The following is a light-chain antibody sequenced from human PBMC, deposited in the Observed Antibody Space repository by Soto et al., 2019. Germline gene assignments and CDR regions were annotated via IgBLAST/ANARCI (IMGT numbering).Light chain of an antibody. J-gene: IGKJ5*01. CDR3: QQYNNWIT. CDR2: GAS. V-gene: IGKV3-15*01. Sequence: EIVMTQSPATLSVYPGERATLSCRASQSVSSNLAWYQQKPGQAPRLLIYGASTRATGIPARFSGSGSGTEFTLTISSLQSEDFAVYYCQQYNNWITFGQGTRLEIK. CDR1: QSVSSN.